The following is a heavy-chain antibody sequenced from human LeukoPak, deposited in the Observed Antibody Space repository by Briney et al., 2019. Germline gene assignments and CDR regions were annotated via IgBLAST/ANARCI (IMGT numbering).Heavy chain of an antibody. CDR2: IDSGGSNT. J-gene: IGHJ4*02. CDR1: GFTFSTYW. D-gene: IGHD6-6*01. Sequence: PGGSLRLSCEVSGFTFSTYWMHWVRQGPGKGLVWVSRIDSGGSNTLYADSVRGRFTISRDNAKNTLYLQMNSLRVEDTAMYYCARVGREYSSSSPPDYWGQGTLVTVSS. CDR3: ARVGREYSSSSPPDY. V-gene: IGHV3-74*01.